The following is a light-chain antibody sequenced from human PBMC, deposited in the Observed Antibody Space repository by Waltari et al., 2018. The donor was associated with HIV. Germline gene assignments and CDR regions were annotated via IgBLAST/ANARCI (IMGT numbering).Light chain of an antibody. J-gene: IGLJ2*01. Sequence: QSDLTQPASVSGSPGQSITISCTATNSALSNYISWYQHHPGDAPNPIVFDVNRRPSGVSDRFSGSKSGNTASLTISWLQADDEADYFCSSYVGSGRLFGGGTKVTVL. CDR2: DVN. CDR1: NSALSNY. CDR3: SSYVGSGRL. V-gene: IGLV2-14*03.